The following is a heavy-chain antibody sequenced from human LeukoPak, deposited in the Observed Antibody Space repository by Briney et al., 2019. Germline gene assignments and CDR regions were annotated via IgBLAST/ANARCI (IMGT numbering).Heavy chain of an antibody. CDR2: ISGSGGST. Sequence: GASLRLSCAASGFTFSSYAMSWVRQGPGKGLEWVSSISGSGGSTYYADSVKGRFTISRDNSKNTLYLQMNSLRAEDTAVYYCAKDLKYQLLSRWFDPWGQGTLVTVSS. D-gene: IGHD2-2*01. CDR1: GFTFSSYA. V-gene: IGHV3-23*01. CDR3: AKDLKYQLLSRWFDP. J-gene: IGHJ5*02.